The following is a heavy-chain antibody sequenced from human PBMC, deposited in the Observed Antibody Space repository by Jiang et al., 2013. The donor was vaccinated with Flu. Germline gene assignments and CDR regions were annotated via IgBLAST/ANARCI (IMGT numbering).Heavy chain of an antibody. Sequence: SLTCTVSGGSISSYYWSWIRQPPGKGLEWIGYIYYSGSTNYSPSLKSRVTISVDTSKNQFSLKLSSVTAADTAVYYCARVDSSGWPIWGQGTLVTVSS. V-gene: IGHV4-59*01. CDR3: ARVDSSGWPI. CDR1: GGSISSYY. CDR2: IYYSGST. J-gene: IGHJ4*02. D-gene: IGHD6-19*01.